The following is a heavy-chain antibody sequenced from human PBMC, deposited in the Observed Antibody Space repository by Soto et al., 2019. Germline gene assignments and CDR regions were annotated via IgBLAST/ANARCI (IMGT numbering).Heavy chain of an antibody. J-gene: IGHJ3*02. CDR1: GFTFSSYG. CDR2: IWYDGSNK. Sequence: GGSLRLSCAASGFTFSSYGMHWVRQAPGKGLEWVAVIWYDGSNKYYADSVKGRFTISRDNSKNTLYLQMNSLRAEDTAVYYCARPKYSSSWYAFDIWGQGTMVTVSS. D-gene: IGHD6-13*01. CDR3: ARPKYSSSWYAFDI. V-gene: IGHV3-33*08.